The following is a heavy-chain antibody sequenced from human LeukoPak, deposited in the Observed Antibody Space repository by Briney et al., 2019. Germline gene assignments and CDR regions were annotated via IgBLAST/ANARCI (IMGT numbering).Heavy chain of an antibody. J-gene: IGHJ4*02. V-gene: IGHV3-30*18. CDR1: GFTFSSYG. Sequence: PGRSLRLSCAASGFTFSSYGMHWVRQAPGKGLEWVVVISYDGSNKYYADSVKGRFTISRDNSKNTLYLQMNSLRAEDTAVYYCAKISGYDYWGQGTLVTVSS. D-gene: IGHD5-12*01. CDR2: ISYDGSNK. CDR3: AKISGYDY.